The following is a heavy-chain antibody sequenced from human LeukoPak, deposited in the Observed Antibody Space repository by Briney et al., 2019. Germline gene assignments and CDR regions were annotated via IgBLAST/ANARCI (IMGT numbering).Heavy chain of an antibody. D-gene: IGHD6-19*01. CDR3: ARDRSSGWPSPIGY. CDR1: GGTFSNYA. CDR2: INTNTGNP. J-gene: IGHJ4*02. V-gene: IGHV7-4-1*02. Sequence: ASVKVSCKASGGTFSNYAITWVRQAPGHGLEWMGWINTNTGNPTYAQGFTGRFVFSLDTSVSTAYLQISSLKAEDTAVYYCARDRSSGWPSPIGYWGQGTLVTVSS.